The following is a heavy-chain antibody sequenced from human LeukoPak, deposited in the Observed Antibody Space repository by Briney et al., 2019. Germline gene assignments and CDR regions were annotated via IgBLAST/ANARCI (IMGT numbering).Heavy chain of an antibody. CDR3: XXXXXXXXXXXXYSPYYFDY. Sequence: GGSLRLSCAASGFTFSSYWMSWVRQAPGKGLEWVANIKQDGSEKYYVDSVKGRFTISRDNAKNSLYLQVNSLRAEDTAVYYXXXXXXXXXXXXXYSPYYFDYWGQGTLVTVSS. D-gene: IGHD2-15*01. J-gene: IGHJ4*02. CDR1: GFTFSSYW. CDR2: IKQDGSEK. V-gene: IGHV3-7*01.